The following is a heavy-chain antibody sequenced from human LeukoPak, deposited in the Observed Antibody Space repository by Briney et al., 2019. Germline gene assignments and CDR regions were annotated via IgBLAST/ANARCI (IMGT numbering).Heavy chain of an antibody. CDR2: IKSDGSEE. D-gene: IGHD3-10*01. CDR3: ARGDLWLGH. J-gene: IGHJ4*02. V-gene: IGHV3-7*01. CDR1: GFIFSSYW. Sequence: PGGSLRLSCATSGFIFSSYWMCWVRQAPGKGLESVANIKSDGSEEYYGDSVKGRFTISRDNAKNSLYLQMNSLRVEDTAVYYCARGDLWLGHWGQGSLVTVSS.